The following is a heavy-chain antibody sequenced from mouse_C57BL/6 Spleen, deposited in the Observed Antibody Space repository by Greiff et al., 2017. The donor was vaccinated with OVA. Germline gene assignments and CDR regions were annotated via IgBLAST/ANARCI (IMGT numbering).Heavy chain of an antibody. V-gene: IGHV5-6*02. CDR2: ISSGGSYT. J-gene: IGHJ2*01. Sequence: DVMLVESGGDLVKPGGSLKLSCAASGFTFSSYGMSWVRQTPDKRLEWVATISSGGSYTYYPDSVKGRFTISIDNAKNTLYLQMSSLKSEDTAMYYCARQRGLYSNYYFDYWGQGTTLTVSS. CDR1: GFTFSSYG. CDR3: ARQRGLYSNYYFDY. D-gene: IGHD2-5*01.